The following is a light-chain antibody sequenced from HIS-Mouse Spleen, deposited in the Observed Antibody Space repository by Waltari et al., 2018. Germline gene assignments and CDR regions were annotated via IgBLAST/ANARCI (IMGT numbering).Light chain of an antibody. J-gene: IGLJ2*01. CDR1: PLPTNY. Sequence: SYELTQPPSVSVSPGQTARITCSGAPLPTNYAYWYQQKSGQAPVLVIYEDSKRPSGIPERFSGSSSGTMATLTISGAQVEDEADYYCYSTDSSGNHRVFGGGTKLTVL. V-gene: IGLV3-10*01. CDR2: EDS. CDR3: YSTDSSGNHRV.